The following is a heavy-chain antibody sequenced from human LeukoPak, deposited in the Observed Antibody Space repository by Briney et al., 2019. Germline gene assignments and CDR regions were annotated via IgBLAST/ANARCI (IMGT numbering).Heavy chain of an antibody. Sequence: GSLRLSCAASGFTFSSYSMNWVRQAPGKGLEWVSSISSSSSYIYYADSVKGRFTISRDNAKNLVYLQMNTLRAEDTAVYSCGRFGYVAGIDLWGQGTLVTVSS. D-gene: IGHD6-19*01. V-gene: IGHV3-21*03. CDR1: GFTFSSYS. CDR2: ISSSSSYI. J-gene: IGHJ4*02. CDR3: GRFGYVAGIDL.